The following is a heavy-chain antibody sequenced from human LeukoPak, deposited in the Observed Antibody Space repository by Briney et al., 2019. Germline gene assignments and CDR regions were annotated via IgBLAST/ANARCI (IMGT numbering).Heavy chain of an antibody. CDR1: GFTFSSYS. CDR3: ARDRLKAVAGEVDY. J-gene: IGHJ4*02. Sequence: GGSLRLSCAASGFTFSSYSMNWVRQAPGKGLEWVSSISSSSSYIYYADSVKGRFTISRDNAKNSLYLQMNSLRAEDTAVYYCARDRLKAVAGEVDYWGQGTLVTVSS. CDR2: ISSSSSYI. V-gene: IGHV3-21*01. D-gene: IGHD6-19*01.